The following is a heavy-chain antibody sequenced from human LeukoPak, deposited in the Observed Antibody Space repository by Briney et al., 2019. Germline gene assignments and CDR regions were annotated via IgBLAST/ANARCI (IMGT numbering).Heavy chain of an antibody. CDR3: ARAGITMVRGVIIPPYYYYGMDV. J-gene: IGHJ6*02. V-gene: IGHV4-59*13. Sequence: ASETLSLTCAVYGGSFRGYYWSWIRQPPGKGLGWIGYIYYSGSTNYNPSLKSRVTISVDTSKNQFSLKLSSVTAADTAVYYCARAGITMVRGVIIPPYYYYGMDVWGQGTTVTVSS. CDR1: GGSFRGYY. CDR2: IYYSGST. D-gene: IGHD3-10*01.